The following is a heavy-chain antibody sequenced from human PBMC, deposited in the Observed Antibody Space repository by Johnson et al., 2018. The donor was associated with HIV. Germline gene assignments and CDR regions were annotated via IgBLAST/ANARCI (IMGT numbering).Heavy chain of an antibody. CDR1: GFTFSNAW. CDR3: ARAGGGSRGAFDI. V-gene: IGHV3-15*01. D-gene: IGHD2-15*01. CDR2: IKSKSDGGAS. Sequence: VQLVESGGGVVQPGGSLRLSCAASGFTFSNAWMSWVRQAPGKGLEWVGRIKSKSDGGASDYAAPVRGRFTISRDEYKNTLYLKMNSLRAANTAVYCCARAGGGSRGAFDIWGQGTMVTVSS. J-gene: IGHJ3*02.